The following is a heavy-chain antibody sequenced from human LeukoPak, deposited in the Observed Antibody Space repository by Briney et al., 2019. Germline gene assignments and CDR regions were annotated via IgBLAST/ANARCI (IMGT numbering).Heavy chain of an antibody. CDR3: ARSILTVAGPFDY. D-gene: IGHD6-19*01. CDR2: IYYSGST. Sequence: SETLSLTCTVSGGSISSYYWSWIRQPPGKGLEWIGYIYYSGSTNYNPSLKSRVTMSVDTSKNQFSLKLSSVTAAATAVYFCARSILTVAGPFDYWGQGTLVTVSS. CDR1: GGSISSYY. J-gene: IGHJ4*02. V-gene: IGHV4-59*01.